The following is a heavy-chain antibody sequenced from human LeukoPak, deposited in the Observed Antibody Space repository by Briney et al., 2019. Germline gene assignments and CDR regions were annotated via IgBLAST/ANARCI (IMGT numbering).Heavy chain of an antibody. CDR2: ISGSGGNT. CDR1: GSTFSSFA. V-gene: IGHV3-23*01. D-gene: IGHD1-26*01. CDR3: AKGTAVGATTSFDF. Sequence: GGSLRLSCAASGSTFSSFAMSWVRQAPGKGLEWVSGISGSGGNTYYADSVKGRFTISRDNSKNTLYVQLNSLRAEDTAVYYCAKGTAVGATTSFDFWGQGTLVTVSS. J-gene: IGHJ4*02.